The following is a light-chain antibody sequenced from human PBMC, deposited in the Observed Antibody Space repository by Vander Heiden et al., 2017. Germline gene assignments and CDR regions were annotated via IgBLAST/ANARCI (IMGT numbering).Light chain of an antibody. CDR2: AAS. CDR3: QQSYSTPLT. V-gene: IGKV1-39*01. J-gene: IGKJ1*01. Sequence: DIQMTQSPSSLSASVGDRVTITCRASQSISSYLNWYQQKPGKAPKLLIYAASNLQSGVPSRFSGSGSGTDFTLTISSLQPEDFATYYCQQSYSTPLTFGQWTKVEIK. CDR1: QSISSY.